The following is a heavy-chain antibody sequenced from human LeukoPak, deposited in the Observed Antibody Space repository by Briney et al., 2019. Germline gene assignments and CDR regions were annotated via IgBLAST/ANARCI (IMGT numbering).Heavy chain of an antibody. J-gene: IGHJ4*02. CDR3: AKRGKDFVVVVASTQFDS. CDR1: GFTFSTYA. CDR2: VSGSGAYA. V-gene: IGHV3-23*01. Sequence: GGSLRLSCTASGFTFSTYAMNWVRQAPGKGLEWVSAVSGSGAYAYYADAVKGRFTISRDNSKNTLYLQMNSLRAEDTAVYNCAKRGKDFVVVVASTQFDSWGQGTLVTVSA. D-gene: IGHD2-15*01.